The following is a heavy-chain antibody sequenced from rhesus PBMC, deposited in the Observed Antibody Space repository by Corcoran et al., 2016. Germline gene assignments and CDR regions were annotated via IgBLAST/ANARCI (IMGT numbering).Heavy chain of an antibody. Sequence: QVQLQESGPGGGKPSETLSLTCTVSGGTLRRGYCYWSWIRQPPGEGLGWIGGIYSNSESTNYHPSLKSLVTISKDTSKNQFSLKLNSVTATDTAVYYCAREDGDTVNDSLDVWGRGILVTVSS. D-gene: IGHD5-42*01. CDR1: GGTLRRGYCY. CDR3: AREDGDTVNDSLDV. V-gene: IGHV4S12*01. CDR2: IYSNSEST. J-gene: IGHJ5-2*02.